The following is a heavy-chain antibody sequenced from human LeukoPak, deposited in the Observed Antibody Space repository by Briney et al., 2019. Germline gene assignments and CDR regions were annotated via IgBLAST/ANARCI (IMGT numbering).Heavy chain of an antibody. CDR3: AKDGPFSIAAAATYSQIDY. J-gene: IGHJ4*02. V-gene: IGHV3-30*18. CDR1: GFTLSTYA. CDR2: VSGDGDGK. Sequence: PGRSLRLSCAASGFTLSTYAMHWVRQAPGRGLEWVAVVSGDGDGKYYVDSVKGRFTISRDNSRNTLYLQMNSLRPNDTAVYYCAKDGPFSIAAAATYSQIDYWGQGTLVTVSS. D-gene: IGHD6-13*01.